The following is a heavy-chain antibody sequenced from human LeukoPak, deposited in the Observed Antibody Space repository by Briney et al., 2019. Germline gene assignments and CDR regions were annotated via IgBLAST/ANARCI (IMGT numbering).Heavy chain of an antibody. CDR1: GGTFSSYA. Sequence: GASVKVSCKVSGGTFSSYAISWVRQAPGHGLEWMGGIIPIFGTANYAQKFQGRVTITTDESTSTAYMELSSLRSEDTAVYYCARGDYYDSSGSVVYGNLDYWGQGTLVTVS. CDR2: IIPIFGTA. CDR3: ARGDYYDSSGSVVYGNLDY. D-gene: IGHD3-22*01. J-gene: IGHJ4*02. V-gene: IGHV1-69*05.